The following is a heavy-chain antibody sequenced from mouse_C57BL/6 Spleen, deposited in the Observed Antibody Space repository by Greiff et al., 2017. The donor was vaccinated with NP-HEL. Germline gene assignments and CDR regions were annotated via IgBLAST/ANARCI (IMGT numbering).Heavy chain of an antibody. J-gene: IGHJ4*01. CDR2: ISGGGGNT. CDR3: ARQSYGNAMDY. D-gene: IGHD1-1*01. V-gene: IGHV5-9*01. Sequence: EVMLVESGGGLVKPGGSLKLSCAASGFTFSSYTMSWVRQTPEKRLEWVATISGGGGNTYYPDSVKGRFTISRDNAKNTLYLQMSSLRSEDTALYYCARQSYGNAMDYWGQRTSVTVSS. CDR1: GFTFSSYT.